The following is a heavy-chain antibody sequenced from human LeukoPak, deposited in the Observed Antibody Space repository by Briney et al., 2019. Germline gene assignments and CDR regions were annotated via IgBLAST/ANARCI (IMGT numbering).Heavy chain of an antibody. CDR2: MHYSGST. D-gene: IGHD2-15*01. V-gene: IGHV4-39*07. Sequence: PSETLSHTCSVSGGSITKNGYYWGWIRQSPETGLEWIGSMHYSGSTYYNPSLNSRVTISVDTSKNQFSLKLSSVTAADTAVYYCARAGYCSGGSCYDAFDIWGQGTMVTVSS. J-gene: IGHJ3*02. CDR3: ARAGYCSGGSCYDAFDI. CDR1: GGSITKNGYY.